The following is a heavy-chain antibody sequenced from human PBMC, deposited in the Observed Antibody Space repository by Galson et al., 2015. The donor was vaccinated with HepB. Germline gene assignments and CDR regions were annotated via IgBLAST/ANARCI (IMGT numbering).Heavy chain of an antibody. D-gene: IGHD1-7*01. CDR3: VRFAGELLDY. Sequence: SLRLSCAASGFSFSDYTMSWVRQAPGRGLEWVSSIRTFSRYIYYADSVKGRFTVSRDNAKSSLYLQMNSLRAEDTAVYSCVRFAGELLDYWGQGTLVTVSS. CDR2: IRTFSRYI. V-gene: IGHV3-21*01. CDR1: GFSFSDYT. J-gene: IGHJ4*02.